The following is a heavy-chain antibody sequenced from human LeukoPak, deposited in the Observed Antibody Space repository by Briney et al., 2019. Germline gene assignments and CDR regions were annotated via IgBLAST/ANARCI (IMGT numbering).Heavy chain of an antibody. CDR3: ARGGVVPAAPGFYYYYYMDV. CDR1: GYTFTSYY. V-gene: IGHV1-46*01. Sequence: GASVKVSCKSSGYTFTSYYMHWVRQAPGQGLEWMGIINPSGGSTSYAQKFQGRVTMTRDTSTSTVYMELSSLRSEDTAVYYCARGGVVPAAPGFYYYYYMDVWGKGTTVTVSS. CDR2: INPSGGST. J-gene: IGHJ6*03. D-gene: IGHD2-2*01.